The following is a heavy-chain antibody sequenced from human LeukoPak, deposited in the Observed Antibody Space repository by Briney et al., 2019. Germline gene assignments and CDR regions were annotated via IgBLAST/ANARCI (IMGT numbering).Heavy chain of an antibody. CDR2: ISAYNGNT. CDR1: GYTFTSYG. D-gene: IGHD5-18*01. V-gene: IGHV1-18*01. J-gene: IGHJ4*02. Sequence: GASVKVSCKASGYTFTSYGISWVRQAPGQGLEWMGWISAYNGNTNYAQKLQGRVTMTTDTSTSTAYMELRSLRSDDTAVYYCARDDISASAMGYFDYWGQGTLVTVSS. CDR3: ARDDISASAMGYFDY.